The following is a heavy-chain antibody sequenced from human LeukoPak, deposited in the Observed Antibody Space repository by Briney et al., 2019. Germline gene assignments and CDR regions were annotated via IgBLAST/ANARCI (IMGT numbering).Heavy chain of an antibody. CDR1: GGTFSSYA. CDR2: IIPIFGTA. V-gene: IGHV1-69*05. CDR3: ARVGPGYSSSWYYGY. J-gene: IGHJ4*02. Sequence: GASVKVSCKASGGTFSSYAISWVRQAPGQGLEWMGGIIPIFGTANYAQKFQGRVTITTDESTSTAYMELSSLRSEDTAVYYCARVGPGYSSSWYYGYWGQGTLVTVPS. D-gene: IGHD6-13*01.